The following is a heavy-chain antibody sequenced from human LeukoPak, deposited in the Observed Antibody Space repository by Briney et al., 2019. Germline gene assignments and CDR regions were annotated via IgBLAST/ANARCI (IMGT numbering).Heavy chain of an antibody. CDR3: VKALWFGSHYYGLDV. CDR1: GFTFSTYG. V-gene: IGHV3-30*18. CDR2: ISNDGSNK. Sequence: GRSLRLSCAASGFTFSTYGMHWVRQAPGKGLEWVAVISNDGSNKFYADSVKGRFTISRDNLKNTLCLQMNSLRPEDTAVYYCVKALWFGSHYYGLDVWGQGTTVAVSS. J-gene: IGHJ6*02. D-gene: IGHD3-10*01.